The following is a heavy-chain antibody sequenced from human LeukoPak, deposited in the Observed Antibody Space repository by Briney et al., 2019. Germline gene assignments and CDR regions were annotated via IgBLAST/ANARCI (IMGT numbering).Heavy chain of an antibody. CDR3: ARHSGLRPPFDP. CDR2: IYSSGNT. Sequence: SETLSLTCTVSGGSISTTNYYWGWIRQPPGRDLEWIGSIYSSGNTYYNPSLESRVTISVDTSKNQLSLKLTSATAADTSVYYGARHSGLRPPFDPWGQGTLVTVSS. CDR1: GGSISTTNYY. V-gene: IGHV4-39*01. J-gene: IGHJ5*02. D-gene: IGHD3-3*01.